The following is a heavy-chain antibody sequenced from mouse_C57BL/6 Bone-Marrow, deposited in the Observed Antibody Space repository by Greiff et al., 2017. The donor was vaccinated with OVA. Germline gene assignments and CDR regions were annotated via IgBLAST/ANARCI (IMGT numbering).Heavy chain of an antibody. CDR1: GFSLTSYG. J-gene: IGHJ1*03. Sequence: VQLQQSGPGLVQPSQSLSITCTVSGFSLTSYGVHWVRQSPGKGLEWLGVIWRGGSTDYNAAFMSRLSITKDNSKSHVFFKMNSLQADDTAIYYCAKNGPYDGYYLYWYFDVWGTGTTVTVSS. CDR2: IWRGGST. D-gene: IGHD2-3*01. V-gene: IGHV2-5*01. CDR3: AKNGPYDGYYLYWYFDV.